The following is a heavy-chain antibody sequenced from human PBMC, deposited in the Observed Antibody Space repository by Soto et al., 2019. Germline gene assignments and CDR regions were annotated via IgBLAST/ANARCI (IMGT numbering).Heavy chain of an antibody. CDR2: ISYDGSNK. J-gene: IGHJ3*02. D-gene: IGHD3-3*01. CDR1: GFTFSSYG. V-gene: IGHV3-30*18. Sequence: QVQLVESGGGVVQPGRSLRLSCAASGFTFSSYGMHWFRQAPGKGLEWVAVISYDGSNKYYADSVKGRFTISRDNSKNTLYLQMNSLRAEDTAVYYCAKESSGYYTSDAFDIWGQGTMVTVSS. CDR3: AKESSGYYTSDAFDI.